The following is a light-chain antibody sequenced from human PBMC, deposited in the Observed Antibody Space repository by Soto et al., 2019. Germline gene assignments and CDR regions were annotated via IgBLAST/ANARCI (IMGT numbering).Light chain of an antibody. CDR2: AAS. Sequence: ESVLMETPGTLSLSPGERATLSCRASQTLKRTYIAWYQQKPGQAPRVLIYAASKRAAGTPDRFSGSGSGTDFSLTISRLEPEDFAVYYCHQYDNAPQTFGQGTKVDIK. V-gene: IGKV3-20*01. CDR1: QTLKRTY. J-gene: IGKJ2*01. CDR3: HQYDNAPQT.